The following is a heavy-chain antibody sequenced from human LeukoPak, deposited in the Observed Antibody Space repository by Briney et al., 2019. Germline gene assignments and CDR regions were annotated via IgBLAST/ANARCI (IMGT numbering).Heavy chain of an antibody. D-gene: IGHD6-19*01. CDR2: INWNGSST. Sequence: GGSLRLSCAASGFTFDDYGITWVRQAPGEGLEWASGINWNGSSTAYADSVKGQVTMSRDNAKNSLYLQMNGLRGDDTALYYCARGGYSSGWSDTYYFYTDVWGKGTTVTVSS. J-gene: IGHJ6*03. V-gene: IGHV3-20*04. CDR1: GFTFDDYG. CDR3: ARGGYSSGWSDTYYFYTDV.